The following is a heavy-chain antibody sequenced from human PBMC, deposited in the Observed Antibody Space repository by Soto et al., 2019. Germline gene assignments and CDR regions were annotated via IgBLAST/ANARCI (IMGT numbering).Heavy chain of an antibody. J-gene: IGHJ3*01. CDR1: GGPFSSNP. D-gene: IGHD5-12*01. CDR2: IIPIFGTA. CDR3: ARDIRGSQFATLAD. Sequence: QVQLVQSGAEVKKPGSSVKVSCKASGGPFSSNPISWVGRAPGQGFEWMGGIIPIFGTANYEQKFQGRVTITADESTSTAYMELGSLRSEDTAVYYCARDIRGSQFATLADWGQGTMVTVSS. V-gene: IGHV1-69*12.